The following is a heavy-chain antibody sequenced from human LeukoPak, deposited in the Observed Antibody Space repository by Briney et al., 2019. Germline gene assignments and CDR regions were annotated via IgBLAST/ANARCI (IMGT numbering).Heavy chain of an antibody. D-gene: IGHD5-18*01. Sequence: ASVKVSCKGSGYAFTSYAMNWVRQAPGQGLEWMGWISAYNGKTNYAQKLQGRVTMTTDTSTSTAYMELRSLRSDDTAVYYCARAGDSWIQLSRFDYWGQGTLVTVSS. V-gene: IGHV1-18*01. CDR1: GYAFTSYA. J-gene: IGHJ4*02. CDR3: ARAGDSWIQLSRFDY. CDR2: ISAYNGKT.